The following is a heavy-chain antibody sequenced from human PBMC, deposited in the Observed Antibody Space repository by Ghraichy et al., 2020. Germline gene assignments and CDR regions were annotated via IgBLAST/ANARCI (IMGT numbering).Heavy chain of an antibody. D-gene: IGHD3-3*01. Sequence: GESLNISCAASGFTFSSYWMSWVRQAPGKGLEWVANIKQDGSEKYYVDSVKGRFTISRDNAKNSLYLQMNSLRAEDTAVYYCARDAYYDFWSAGYYYGMDVWGQGTTVTVSS. V-gene: IGHV3-7*03. CDR1: GFTFSSYW. J-gene: IGHJ6*02. CDR2: IKQDGSEK. CDR3: ARDAYYDFWSAGYYYGMDV.